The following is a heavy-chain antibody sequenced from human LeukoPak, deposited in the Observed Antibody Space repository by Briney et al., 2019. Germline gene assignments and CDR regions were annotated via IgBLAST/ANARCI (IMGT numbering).Heavy chain of an antibody. CDR2: ISGSGGST. CDR3: ARAGYSYGPGPFDY. D-gene: IGHD5-18*01. Sequence: GGSLRLSCAASGFTFSSYAMSWVRQAPGKGLEWVSAISGSGGSTYYADSVKGRFTISRDNAKNSLYLQMNSLRAEDTAVYYCARAGYSYGPGPFDYWGQGTLVTVSS. CDR1: GFTFSSYA. J-gene: IGHJ4*02. V-gene: IGHV3-23*01.